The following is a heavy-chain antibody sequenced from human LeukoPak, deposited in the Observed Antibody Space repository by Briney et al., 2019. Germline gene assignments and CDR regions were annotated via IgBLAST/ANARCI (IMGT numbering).Heavy chain of an antibody. CDR2: IKSKTDGGTI. V-gene: IGHV3-15*01. Sequence: GGSLRLSCAASGFTVSSAWMNWVRQTPGTGLEWVGLIKSKTDGGTIDYAAPVKGRFTISRDDSKNTLYLQMNSLKTEDTAVYYCARGRGLPGPLDYWGQGTLVTVSS. D-gene: IGHD3-10*01. J-gene: IGHJ4*02. CDR1: GFTVSSAW. CDR3: ARGRGLPGPLDY.